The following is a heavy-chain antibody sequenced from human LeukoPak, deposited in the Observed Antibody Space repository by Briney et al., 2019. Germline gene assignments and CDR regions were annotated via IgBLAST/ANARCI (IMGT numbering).Heavy chain of an antibody. CDR1: TGSINSYY. CDR2: IYTTGRA. J-gene: IGHJ4*02. CDR3: ARHGYTASHFFLDY. V-gene: IGHV4-4*07. D-gene: IGHD5-18*01. Sequence: SETLSLTCSVSTGSINSYYWGWVRQPAGRGLQWIGRIYTTGRADYDPSLQSRVAMSIDTSRKQFSLNLKSVTAADTATYFCARHGYTASHFFLDYWSQGAPVTASS.